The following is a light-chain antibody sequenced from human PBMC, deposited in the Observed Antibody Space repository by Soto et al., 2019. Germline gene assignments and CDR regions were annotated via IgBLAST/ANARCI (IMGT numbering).Light chain of an antibody. CDR2: GAS. CDR1: LTRNNK. V-gene: IGKV3-15*01. J-gene: IGKJ1*01. Sequence: EIVMTQSPATLSVSPGASVTLSCRASLTRNNKIAWYQHKPGQAHRLLIFGASSRATGVPGRLSGSGFGTEFTLSISSLQSEEFAGYYCQQYNERPPWTFGQGTTVEMK. CDR3: QQYNERPPWT.